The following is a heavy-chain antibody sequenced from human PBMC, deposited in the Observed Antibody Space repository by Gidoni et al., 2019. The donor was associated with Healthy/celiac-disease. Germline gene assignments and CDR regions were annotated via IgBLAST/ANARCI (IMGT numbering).Heavy chain of an antibody. V-gene: IGHV3-15*01. CDR2: IKSKTDGGTT. D-gene: IGHD1-1*01. CDR1: GFTFSTAW. J-gene: IGHJ6*02. Sequence: EVQLVESGGGLVKPGGSLRLSCAASGFTFSTAWMRWVRQAPGKGLEWVGRIKSKTDGGTTDYAAPVKGRFTISRDDSKNTLYLQMNSLKTEDTAVYYCTTGLNDNPFFYYYYGMDVWGQGTTVTVSS. CDR3: TTGLNDNPFFYYYYGMDV.